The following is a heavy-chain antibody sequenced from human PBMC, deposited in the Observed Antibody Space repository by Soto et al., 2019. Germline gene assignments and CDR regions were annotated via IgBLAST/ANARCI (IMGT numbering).Heavy chain of an antibody. J-gene: IGHJ5*02. CDR2: FDPEDGET. CDR1: GYTLPELS. CDR3: ATEIIITMVRGRTWFDP. V-gene: IGHV1-24*01. D-gene: IGHD3-10*01. Sequence: DSVKVSCKVSGYTLPELSMHWVRQAPGKGLEWMGGFDPEDGETIYAQKFQGRVTMTEDTSTDTAYMELSSLRSEDTAVYYCATEIIITMVRGRTWFDPWGQGTLVTSPQ.